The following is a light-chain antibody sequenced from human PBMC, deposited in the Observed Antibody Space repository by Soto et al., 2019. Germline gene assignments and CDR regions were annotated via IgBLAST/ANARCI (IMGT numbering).Light chain of an antibody. J-gene: IGKJ1*01. V-gene: IGKV1-5*03. CDR1: QSIRSW. CDR2: MAS. Sequence: GDRVTITYRASQSIRSWLAWYQQKPGKAPKLLIFMASSLQSGVSSRFSGSGSGTEFTLTISSLQPDDSATYYCQQYSSYPWTFGQGTKVEIK. CDR3: QQYSSYPWT.